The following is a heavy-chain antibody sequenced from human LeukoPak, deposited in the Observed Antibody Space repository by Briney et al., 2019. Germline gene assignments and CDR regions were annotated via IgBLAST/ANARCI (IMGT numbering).Heavy chain of an antibody. Sequence: SETLSLTCTVSGGSVNSGTYYWNWIRQPPGKGLEWIGYIYYSGSTNYNPSLKSRVTISVDTSKNQFSLKLSSVTAADTAVYYCARQGIAVAGYDYWGQGTLVTVSS. D-gene: IGHD6-19*01. J-gene: IGHJ4*02. CDR2: IYYSGST. CDR1: GGSVNSGTYY. V-gene: IGHV4-61*01. CDR3: ARQGIAVAGYDY.